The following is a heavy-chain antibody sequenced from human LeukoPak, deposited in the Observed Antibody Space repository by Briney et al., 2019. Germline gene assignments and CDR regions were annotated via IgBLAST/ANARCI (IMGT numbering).Heavy chain of an antibody. J-gene: IGHJ4*02. CDR1: GYSFTSQD. V-gene: IGHV1-3*03. Sequence: ASVKVSCKTSGYSFTSQDMHWVRQAPGQSLEWMGCINPDNGDTKYSQEFQGRVTITRDTSATTAYMELSSLRSDDMAVYYCTLYNYWGQGTLVTVSP. CDR3: TLYNY. D-gene: IGHD2-2*02. CDR2: INPDNGDT.